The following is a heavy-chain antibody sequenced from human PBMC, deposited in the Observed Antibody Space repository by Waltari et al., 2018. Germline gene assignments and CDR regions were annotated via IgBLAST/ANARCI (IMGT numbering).Heavy chain of an antibody. CDR1: GGSISSHY. CDR2: IYYSGST. V-gene: IGHV4-59*11. J-gene: IGHJ4*02. Sequence: QVQLQESGPGLVKPSETLSLTCTVSGGSISSHYWSWIRQPPGKGLEWIGYIYYSGSTNYNPSRKSRVTISVDTSKNQFSLKLSSVTAADTAVYYCARSLSVTIFDYWGQGTLVTVSS. CDR3: ARSLSVTIFDY. D-gene: IGHD3-9*01.